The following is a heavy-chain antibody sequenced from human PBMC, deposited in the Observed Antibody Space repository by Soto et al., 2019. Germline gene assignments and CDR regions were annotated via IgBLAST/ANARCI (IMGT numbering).Heavy chain of an antibody. Sequence: SETLSLTCTVSGGSIISGSFHWGWIRQPPGKGLEWIASIYYRGNTYTNPSLKSRITISVDTSKNQFSLKLSSMTAADTALYYCARMHGDSVNWFDPWGRGTLVTVSS. CDR1: GGSIISGSFH. D-gene: IGHD4-17*01. J-gene: IGHJ5*02. CDR3: ARMHGDSVNWFDP. CDR2: IYYRGNT. V-gene: IGHV4-39*01.